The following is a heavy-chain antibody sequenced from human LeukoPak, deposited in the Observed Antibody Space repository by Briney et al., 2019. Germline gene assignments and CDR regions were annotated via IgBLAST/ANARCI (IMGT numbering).Heavy chain of an antibody. D-gene: IGHD3-3*01. J-gene: IGHJ6*02. Sequence: GGSLRLSCAASGFTFSSYSMNWVRQAPGKGLEWVSYIGSSGTNIYYADSVKGRFTISRDNAKNSLYLQMNSLRAEDTAVYYCARDGNYDYWSAQSAGDGMDVWGQGTTVTVSS. CDR2: IGSSGTNI. CDR1: GFTFSSYS. V-gene: IGHV3-48*01. CDR3: ARDGNYDYWSAQSAGDGMDV.